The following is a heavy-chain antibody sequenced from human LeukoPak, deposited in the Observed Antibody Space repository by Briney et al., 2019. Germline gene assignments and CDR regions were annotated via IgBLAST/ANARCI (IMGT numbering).Heavy chain of an antibody. D-gene: IGHD2-2*01. CDR1: GFTFSDYY. V-gene: IGHV3-11*01. Sequence: GGSLRLSCAASGFTFSDYYMSWIRQAPGTGLEWVSYISSSGSTIYYADSVKGRFTISRDNAKNSLYLQMNSLRAEDTAVYYCARDWGCSSTSCYSFNWFDPWGQGTLVTVSS. CDR3: ARDWGCSSTSCYSFNWFDP. J-gene: IGHJ5*02. CDR2: ISSSGSTI.